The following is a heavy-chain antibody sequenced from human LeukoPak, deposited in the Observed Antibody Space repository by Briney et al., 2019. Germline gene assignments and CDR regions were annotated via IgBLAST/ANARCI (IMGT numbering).Heavy chain of an antibody. CDR1: GSSISGYY. CDR3: ARDGRSRYDSPHY. J-gene: IGHJ4*02. V-gene: IGHV4-4*07. Sequence: PSETLSLTCTVSGSSISGYYWSWIRQPAGKGLEWIGRIYTTGGTNYNPSLKSRVTMSLDTSKNQFSLILSSVTAADTAVYYCARDGRSRYDSPHYWGQGTLVTVSS. CDR2: IYTTGGT. D-gene: IGHD3-22*01.